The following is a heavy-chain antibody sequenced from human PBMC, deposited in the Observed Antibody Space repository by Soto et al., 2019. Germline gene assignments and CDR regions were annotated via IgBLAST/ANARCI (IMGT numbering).Heavy chain of an antibody. V-gene: IGHV4-39*01. J-gene: IGHJ6*02. Sequence: QLQLQESGPGLVKPSETLSLTCTSSGDSISDSSFYWAWIRQPPGKGLEGIGSIYYKGYTKYNPSLESRVTITVDTSRNQFSLRLRSVTAADTAVYFCARHPDYGGNYYYYGMDVWGPGTTVIVSS. D-gene: IGHD4-17*01. CDR1: GDSISDSSFY. CDR3: ARHPDYGGNYYYYGMDV. CDR2: IYYKGYT.